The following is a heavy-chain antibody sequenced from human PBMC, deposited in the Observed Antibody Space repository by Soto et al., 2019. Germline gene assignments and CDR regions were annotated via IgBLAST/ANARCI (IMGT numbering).Heavy chain of an antibody. J-gene: IGHJ6*02. CDR1: GYTFTGYY. CDR3: ARDLGGYCSSTSCFTYYYGMDV. D-gene: IGHD2-2*01. CDR2: INPNSGGT. Sequence: AASVKVSCKASGYTFTGYYMHWVRQAPGQGLEWMGWINPNSGGTNYAQKFQGRVTMTRDTSISTAYMELSRLRSDDTAVYYCARDLGGYCSSTSCFTYYYGMDVWGQGTTVTVSS. V-gene: IGHV1-2*02.